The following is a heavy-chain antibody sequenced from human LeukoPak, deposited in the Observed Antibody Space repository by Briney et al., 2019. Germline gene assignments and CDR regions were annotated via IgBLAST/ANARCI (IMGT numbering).Heavy chain of an antibody. CDR1: GFPFSSHW. Sequence: PGGSLRLSCAASGFPFSSHWMSWVRQAPGRGLEWVANIKQDGSEKYYVDSVKGRVTISRDNAKNSLYMQMNSLRAEDTAVYYCARDRGGGGDYYDSSGYTHWGQGTLVTVSS. J-gene: IGHJ4*02. CDR2: IKQDGSEK. V-gene: IGHV3-7*01. CDR3: ARDRGGGGDYYDSSGYTH. D-gene: IGHD3-22*01.